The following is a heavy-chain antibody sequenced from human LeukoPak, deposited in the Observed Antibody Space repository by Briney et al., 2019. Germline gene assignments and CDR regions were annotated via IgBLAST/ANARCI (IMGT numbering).Heavy chain of an antibody. V-gene: IGHV4-31*03. D-gene: IGHD4-17*01. CDR1: GGSISSGGYY. CDR3: ARVPDDYGDYGFDP. Sequence: PSETLSLTCTVSGGSISSGGYYWSWIRQHPGKGLEWIGYIYYSGSTYYNPSLKSRVTISVDTSKNQFSLKLSSVTAADTAVYYCARVPDDYGDYGFDPWGQGTLVTVSS. CDR2: IYYSGST. J-gene: IGHJ5*02.